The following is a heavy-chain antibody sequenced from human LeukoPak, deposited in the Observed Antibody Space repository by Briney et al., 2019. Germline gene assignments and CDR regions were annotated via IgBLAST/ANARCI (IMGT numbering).Heavy chain of an antibody. V-gene: IGHV1-46*01. D-gene: IGHD3-3*01. Sequence: ASVTVSCKASGYTFTSYYTHWVRQAPGRGLEWMGIINPSGGSTSYAQKFQGRVTMTRDTSASTVYMELSSLRSEDTAVYYCARDPSALATIFGFDIWGQGTMVTVSS. CDR2: INPSGGST. J-gene: IGHJ3*02. CDR1: GYTFTSYY. CDR3: ARDPSALATIFGFDI.